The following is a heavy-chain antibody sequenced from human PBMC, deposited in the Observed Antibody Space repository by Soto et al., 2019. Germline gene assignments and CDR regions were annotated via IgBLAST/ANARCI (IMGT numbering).Heavy chain of an antibody. J-gene: IGHJ4*02. D-gene: IGHD3-22*01. CDR1: GYTFTSYG. CDR2: ISAYNGNT. Sequence: ASVKVSCKASGYTFTSYGISWVRQAPGQGLEWMGWISAYNGNTNYAQKLQGRVTMTTDTSTSTAYMELRSLRSDDTAVYYCARSHGDSYYDSSGYFYWGQGTLVTVSS. V-gene: IGHV1-18*01. CDR3: ARSHGDSYYDSSGYFY.